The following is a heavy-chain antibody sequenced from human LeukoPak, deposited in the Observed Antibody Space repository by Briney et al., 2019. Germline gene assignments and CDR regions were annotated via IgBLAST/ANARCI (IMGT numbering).Heavy chain of an antibody. CDR3: ASQYGSGSLH. J-gene: IGHJ4*02. V-gene: IGHV1-3*01. CDR2: INAGNGNT. Sequence: GASVKVSCKASGYTFTSYAMHWVRQAPGQRLEWMGWINAGNGNTKYSQKFQGRVTITRDTSASTAYMELSSLGSEDTAVYYCASQYGSGSLHWGQGTLVTVSS. CDR1: GYTFTSYA. D-gene: IGHD3-10*01.